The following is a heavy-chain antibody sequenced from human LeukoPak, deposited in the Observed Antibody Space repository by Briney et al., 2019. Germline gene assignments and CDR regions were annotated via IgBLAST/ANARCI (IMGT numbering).Heavy chain of an antibody. Sequence: SETLCLTCTVSGGSMSSYYWSWIRQPPGKGLEWIGYIYYSGSTNYNPSLKSRVTISVDTSKNQFSLKLSSVTAADTAVYYCAKILGSGVWYGFDIWGQGTMVTVSS. CDR2: IYYSGST. CDR3: AKILGSGVWYGFDI. CDR1: GGSMSSYY. D-gene: IGHD7-27*01. J-gene: IGHJ3*02. V-gene: IGHV4-59*08.